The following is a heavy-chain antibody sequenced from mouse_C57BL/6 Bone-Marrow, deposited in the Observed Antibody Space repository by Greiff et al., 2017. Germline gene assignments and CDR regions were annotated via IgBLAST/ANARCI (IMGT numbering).Heavy chain of an antibody. CDR2: IHPNSGST. J-gene: IGHJ4*01. Sequence: QVQLQQPGAELVKPGASVKLSCKASGYTFTSYWMHWVKQRPGQGLEWIGMIHPNSGSTNYNEKFKSKATLTVDKSASTAYMQLSSLTSEDSAVYYCASLLLQGMDDWGQGTSVTVSS. CDR3: ASLLLQGMDD. D-gene: IGHD1-1*01. CDR1: GYTFTSYW. V-gene: IGHV1-64*01.